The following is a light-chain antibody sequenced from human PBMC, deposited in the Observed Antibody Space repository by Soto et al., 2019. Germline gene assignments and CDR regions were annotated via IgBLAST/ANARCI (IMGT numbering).Light chain of an antibody. V-gene: IGKV3-15*01. Sequence: EIVMTQSPDTLSVSPGERATLSCRASQSISSNLAWYQQKPGQAPRLVIYETSTRANGIPARFSGSGSGTEFTLTISRLEPEDFAVYYCQQYNNWPRTFGQGTKVDIK. J-gene: IGKJ1*01. CDR1: QSISSN. CDR2: ETS. CDR3: QQYNNWPRT.